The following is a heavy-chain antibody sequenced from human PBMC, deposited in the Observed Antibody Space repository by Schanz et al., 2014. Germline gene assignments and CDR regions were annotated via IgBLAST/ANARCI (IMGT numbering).Heavy chain of an antibody. V-gene: IGHV3-33*01. J-gene: IGHJ4*02. D-gene: IGHD5-12*01. Sequence: QAQLMESGGGVVQPGTSLILSCSVSGFSLNTYGIHWFRQPAGKGLEWVAVIWNNGVTKYYADSVRGRFTISRDRFQNTLYLQMNSLRTEDTAVYYCASPSGYSDYGTYFDFWGQGTLVTVSS. CDR3: ASPSGYSDYGTYFDF. CDR2: IWNNGVTK. CDR1: GFSLNTYG.